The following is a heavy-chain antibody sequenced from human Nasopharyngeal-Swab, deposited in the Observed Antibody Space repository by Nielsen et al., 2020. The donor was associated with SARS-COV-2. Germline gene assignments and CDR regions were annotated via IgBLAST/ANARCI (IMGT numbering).Heavy chain of an antibody. J-gene: IGHJ2*01. CDR3: ARESLLYYDSSGYRYWYFDL. CDR2: IYYSGST. Sequence: SETLSLTCTVSGGSISSYYWSWIRQPPGKGLEWIGYIYYSGSTNYNPSLKSRVTISVDTSKNQFFLKLSSVTAADTAVYYCARESLLYYDSSGYRYWYFDLWGRGTLVTVSS. V-gene: IGHV4-59*13. CDR1: GGSISSYY. D-gene: IGHD3-22*01.